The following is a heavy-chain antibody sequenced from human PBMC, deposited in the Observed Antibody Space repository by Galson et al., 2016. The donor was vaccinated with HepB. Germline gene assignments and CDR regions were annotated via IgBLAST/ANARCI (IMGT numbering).Heavy chain of an antibody. D-gene: IGHD1-26*01. Sequence: SLRLSCAASGFTFSSYSMNWVRQAPGKGLEWVSSISSSSSYIYYADSVKGRFTISRDKAKNSLYLQMNSLRAEDTAVYYCAAWLLSGSYFLGAFDIWGQGTMVTVSS. CDR2: ISSSSSYI. V-gene: IGHV3-21*01. J-gene: IGHJ3*02. CDR1: GFTFSSYS. CDR3: AAWLLSGSYFLGAFDI.